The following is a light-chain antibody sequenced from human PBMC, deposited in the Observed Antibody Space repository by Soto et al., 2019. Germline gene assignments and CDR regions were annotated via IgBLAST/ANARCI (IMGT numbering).Light chain of an antibody. CDR3: QQGYSTPVT. CDR2: GAS. J-gene: IGKJ5*01. CDR1: QSLLQSDGNTY. V-gene: IGKV2D-29*01. Sequence: IVMTHTPLSLSVTPGQPASISCNSSQSLLQSDGNTYLYWYLQKPGRAPRLLIYGASNLQSGVPSRFSGSGSGTDFTLTISSLLPEDFATYYCQQGYSTPVTFGQGTRLEIK.